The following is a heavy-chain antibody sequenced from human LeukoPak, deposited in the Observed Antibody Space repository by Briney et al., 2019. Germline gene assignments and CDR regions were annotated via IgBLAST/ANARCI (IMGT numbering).Heavy chain of an antibody. Sequence: SETLSLTCTVSGYSISSGYYWGWIRPPPGKGLEWIGIIYHSGSTYYNPSLKSRVTISVDTSKNQFSLKLSSVTAADTAVYYCARALTVPASDAFDIWGQGTMVTVSS. CDR2: IYHSGST. J-gene: IGHJ3*02. CDR1: GYSISSGYY. CDR3: ARALTVPASDAFDI. D-gene: IGHD4-17*01. V-gene: IGHV4-38-2*02.